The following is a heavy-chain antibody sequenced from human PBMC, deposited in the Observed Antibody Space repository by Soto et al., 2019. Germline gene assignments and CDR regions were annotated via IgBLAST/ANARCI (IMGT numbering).Heavy chain of an antibody. J-gene: IGHJ4*02. Sequence: GGSLRLSCAASRFIFSSYWMSWVRQAPGKGLEWVANINQDGREKYYVDSVKGRFIISRDNAKNSLYLQMNSLRAEDTAVYYCARDGVEAGLYLDNWGQGTLVTVSS. D-gene: IGHD6-19*01. CDR3: ARDGVEAGLYLDN. CDR1: RFIFSSYW. V-gene: IGHV3-7*01. CDR2: INQDGREK.